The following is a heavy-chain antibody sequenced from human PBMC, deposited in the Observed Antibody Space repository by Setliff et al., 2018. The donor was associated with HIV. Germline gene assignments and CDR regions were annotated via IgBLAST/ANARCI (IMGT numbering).Heavy chain of an antibody. V-gene: IGHV3-30*02. J-gene: IGHJ3*02. Sequence: QPGGSLRLSCAASGFTFSSYGMHWVRQAPGKGLEWVAFIRYDGSNKYYADSVKGRFTISRDNSKNTLYLQMNSLRAEDTAVYYCARERGDTAMVEGSAHDAFDIWGQGTMVTVS. CDR2: IRYDGSNK. D-gene: IGHD5-18*01. CDR1: GFTFSSYG. CDR3: ARERGDTAMVEGSAHDAFDI.